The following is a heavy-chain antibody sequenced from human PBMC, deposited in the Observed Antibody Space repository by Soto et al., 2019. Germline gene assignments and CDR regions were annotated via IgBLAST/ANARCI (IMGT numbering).Heavy chain of an antibody. J-gene: IGHJ4*02. CDR3: ARSSRSYFDY. CDR2: INHRGST. V-gene: IGHV4-34*01. Sequence: SETLSLTCAVYGGSFSGYYWSWIRQPPGKGLEWIGEINHRGSTNYNPSLKSRVTISVDTSKNQFSLNLTSVTAADTAMYYCARSSRSYFDYWGQGTLVTVSS. CDR1: GGSFSGYY.